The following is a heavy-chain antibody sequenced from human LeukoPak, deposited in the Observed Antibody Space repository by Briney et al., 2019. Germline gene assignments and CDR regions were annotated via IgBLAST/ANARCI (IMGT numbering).Heavy chain of an antibody. V-gene: IGHV3-66*04. CDR1: GFTVNSNY. CDR3: AKLTGGSCYSACDY. CDR2: IYSGGST. D-gene: IGHD2-15*01. Sequence: GGSLRLSCAASGFTVNSNYMSWVRQAPGKGLEWVSVIYSGGSTYYADSVKGRFTISRDNSKNTLYLQMNSLRAEDTAVYYCAKLTGGSCYSACDYWGQGTLVTVSS. J-gene: IGHJ4*02.